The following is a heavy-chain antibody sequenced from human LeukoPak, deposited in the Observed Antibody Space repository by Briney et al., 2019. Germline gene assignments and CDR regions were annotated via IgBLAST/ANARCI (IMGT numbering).Heavy chain of an antibody. CDR2: INGSGGST. V-gene: IGHV3-23*01. J-gene: IGHJ3*02. Sequence: GGSLRLSCAASGFTFSSYAMSWVRQAPGKGLEWVSAINGSGGSTYYADSVKGRFTISRDNSKNTLYLQMNSLRAEDTAVYYCAKVGTYCSGGSCYSEDAFDIWGQGTMVTVS. CDR1: GFTFSSYA. CDR3: AKVGTYCSGGSCYSEDAFDI. D-gene: IGHD2-15*01.